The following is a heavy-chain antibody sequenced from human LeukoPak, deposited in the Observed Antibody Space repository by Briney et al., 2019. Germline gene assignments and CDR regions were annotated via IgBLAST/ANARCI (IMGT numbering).Heavy chain of an antibody. CDR3: AREGIAGTGDY. J-gene: IGHJ4*02. CDR2: ISSSSVYI. V-gene: IGHV3-21*01. CDR1: GFAFSTYS. Sequence: TGGSLRLSCAASGFAFSTYSMKWVRQAPGKGLEWVSSISSSSVYIYYADSVKGRFTISRDNAKNSLYLQMNSLRAEDTAAYYCAREGIAGTGDYWGRGTLVTVSS. D-gene: IGHD1-1*01.